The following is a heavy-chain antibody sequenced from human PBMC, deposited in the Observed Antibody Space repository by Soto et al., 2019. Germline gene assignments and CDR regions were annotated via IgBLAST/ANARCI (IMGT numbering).Heavy chain of an antibody. Sequence: PGGSLRLSCTASGFTFSDYYMSWIRRAPGKGLEWVSYSSSDSGYTDYADSVKGRFTISRDNAKNSLYLQMNSLGADDTGIYFCARAAGVPVAGTSHNWFDAWGPGIQVTVS. CDR2: SSSDSGYT. V-gene: IGHV3-11*06. CDR1: GFTFSDYY. J-gene: IGHJ5*02. CDR3: ARAAGVPVAGTSHNWFDA. D-gene: IGHD6-19*01.